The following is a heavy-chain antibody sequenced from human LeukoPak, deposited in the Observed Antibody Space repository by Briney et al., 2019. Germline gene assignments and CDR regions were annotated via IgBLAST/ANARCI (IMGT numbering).Heavy chain of an antibody. CDR2: IKQDGSQR. D-gene: IGHD6-6*01. J-gene: IGHJ4*02. Sequence: GGSLRLSCTASGFTFSAYWMTWVRQAPGKGPEWVANIKQDGSQRYYVDSVRGRFTISRDNAKNTLFLQMNGLRAEDTAVYYCARRGGSSSRRSPIDYWGQGTLVTVSS. CDR3: ARRGGSSSRRSPIDY. V-gene: IGHV3-7*01. CDR1: GFTFSAYW.